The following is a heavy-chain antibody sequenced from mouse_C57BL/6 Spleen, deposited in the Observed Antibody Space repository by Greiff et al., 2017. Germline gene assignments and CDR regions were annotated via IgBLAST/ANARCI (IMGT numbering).Heavy chain of an antibody. Sequence: VQLQQSGAELARPGASVKLSCKASGYTSTSYGISWVKQRTGQGLEWIGEIYPRSGNTYYNEKFKGKATLTADKSSSTAYMELRSLTSEDSAVYFCARGDYGSSPMDYWGQGTSVTVSS. CDR2: IYPRSGNT. CDR3: ARGDYGSSPMDY. CDR1: GYTSTSYG. J-gene: IGHJ4*01. V-gene: IGHV1-81*01. D-gene: IGHD1-1*01.